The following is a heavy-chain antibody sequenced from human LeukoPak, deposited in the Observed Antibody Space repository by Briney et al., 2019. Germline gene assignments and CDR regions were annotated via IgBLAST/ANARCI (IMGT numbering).Heavy chain of an antibody. CDR1: GGSISSPVW. Sequence: SGTLSLTCAVSGGSISSPVWWSWVRRPPGKGLEWIGEIYHSGSTNYNPSLKSRVTISVDTSKNQFSLKLSSVTAADTAVYFCARGPYSYDSSGAFDIWGQGTMVTVSS. V-gene: IGHV4-4*02. J-gene: IGHJ3*02. CDR3: ARGPYSYDSSGAFDI. D-gene: IGHD3-22*01. CDR2: IYHSGST.